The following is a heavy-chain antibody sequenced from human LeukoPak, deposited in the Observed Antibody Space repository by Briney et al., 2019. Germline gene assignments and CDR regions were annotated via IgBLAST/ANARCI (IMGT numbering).Heavy chain of an antibody. CDR2: MNPNSGNT. V-gene: IGHV1-8*01. Sequence: ASVKVSCKASGYTFTSYDINWVRQATGQGLEWMGWMNPNSGNTGYAQKFQGRVTMTRNTSISTAYMELSSLRSEDTAVYYCARGPYYDFWSGYYSKYYYGMDVWGQGTTVTVSS. D-gene: IGHD3-3*01. J-gene: IGHJ6*02. CDR1: GYTFTSYD. CDR3: ARGPYYDFWSGYYSKYYYGMDV.